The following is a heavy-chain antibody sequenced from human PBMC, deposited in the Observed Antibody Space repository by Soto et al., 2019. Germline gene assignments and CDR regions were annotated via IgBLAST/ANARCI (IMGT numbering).Heavy chain of an antibody. CDR2: IYYNGNT. CDR3: ARHGPLSNNWNQLDY. J-gene: IGHJ4*02. D-gene: IGHD1-1*01. CDR1: GGSISSSPYY. Sequence: QLQLQESGPGLVKPSETLSLTCTVSGGSISSSPYYWGWIRQPPGKGLEWIGNIYYNGNTFYNPSLKSRVTISIDTSKNQSSLKLSSVTAADTAVYYCARHGPLSNNWNQLDYWCQGTLVTVSS. V-gene: IGHV4-39*01.